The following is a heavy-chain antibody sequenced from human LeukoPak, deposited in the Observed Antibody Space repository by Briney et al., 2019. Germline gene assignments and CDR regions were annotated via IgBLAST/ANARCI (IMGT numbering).Heavy chain of an antibody. CDR3: AREVIRGSYYIDS. D-gene: IGHD1-26*01. J-gene: IGHJ4*02. CDR1: GFTFSSYT. CDR2: ISSSSSTI. V-gene: IGHV3-48*01. Sequence: GGSLRLYCAASGFTFSSYTMDWVRQAPGKGLECISYISSSSSTIYYADSVKGRFTISRDNAKNSLYLQMNSLRAEDTAVYYCAREVIRGSYYIDSWGQGTLVTVSS.